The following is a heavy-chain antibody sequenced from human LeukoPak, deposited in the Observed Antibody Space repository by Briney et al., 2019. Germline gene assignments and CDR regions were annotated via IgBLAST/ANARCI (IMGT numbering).Heavy chain of an antibody. CDR3: ARHLGVAARVGAIDY. CDR1: GGSISNYY. CDR2: ISYSGNT. D-gene: IGHD6-6*01. V-gene: IGHV4-59*08. Sequence: SETLSLTCTVSGGSISNYYWSWIRQPPGKELEWIGYISYSGNTDSNPSLKSRVTISVDTSKNQFSLKLSSVTAADTAVYYCARHLGVAARVGAIDYWGQGTLVTVSS. J-gene: IGHJ4*02.